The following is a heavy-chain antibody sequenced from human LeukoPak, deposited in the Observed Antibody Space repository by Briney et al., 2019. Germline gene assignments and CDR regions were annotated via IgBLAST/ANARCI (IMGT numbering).Heavy chain of an antibody. CDR1: GFTFSSYA. CDR3: PAEHRIRYFDWLPAFDI. D-gene: IGHD3-9*01. V-gene: IGHV3-23*01. J-gene: IGHJ3*02. Sequence: PGGSLRLSCAASGFTFSSYAMSWLRQAPGQGLESVSAISGSGGSNYYADSVKGRFTISRDNSKNTLYLQMNSLRAEDTAVYYFPAEHRIRYFDWLPAFDIWGQGTMVTVSS. CDR2: ISGSGGSN.